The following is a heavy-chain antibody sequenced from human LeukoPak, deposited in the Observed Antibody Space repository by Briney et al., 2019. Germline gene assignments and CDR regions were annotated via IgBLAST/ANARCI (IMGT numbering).Heavy chain of an antibody. D-gene: IGHD1-1*01. Sequence: GGSLRLSCAASGFTFSSYSMNWVRRAPGRGLEWVSSISGSSIYIYYADSVKGRFTISRDNARNSVYLQMNTLRAEDTAVYYCGRDTSTGTVYAFDIWGQGTMVTVSS. CDR1: GFTFSSYS. J-gene: IGHJ3*02. CDR3: GRDTSTGTVYAFDI. CDR2: ISGSSIYI. V-gene: IGHV3-21*01.